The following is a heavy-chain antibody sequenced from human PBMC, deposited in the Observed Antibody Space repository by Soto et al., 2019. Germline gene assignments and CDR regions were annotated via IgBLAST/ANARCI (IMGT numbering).Heavy chain of an antibody. V-gene: IGHV1-18*01. CDR1: GYSFTSYG. D-gene: IGHD6-19*01. CDR3: ARGLSYSSGWPDAFDI. Sequence: ASVKVSCKASGYSFTSYGISWLRQAPGQGLEWMGWISAYNGNTNHAQKLQGRVTMTTDTSTSTAYMELRSLRSDDTAVYYCARGLSYSSGWPDAFDIWGQGTMVTVSS. CDR2: ISAYNGNT. J-gene: IGHJ3*02.